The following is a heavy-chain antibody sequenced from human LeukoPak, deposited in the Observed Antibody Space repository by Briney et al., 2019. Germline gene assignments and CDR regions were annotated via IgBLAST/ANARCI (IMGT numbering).Heavy chain of an antibody. CDR2: VWYDGSNI. CDR1: GFTFSTYG. Sequence: GRSLRLSCAASGFTFSTYGMHWVRQAPGKGLEWVAVVWYDGSNIPYVDSVKGRFTISRDNSKSTLYLQMNSLTAEDTAVYYCTRGASAGAFDIWGQGTMVTVSS. V-gene: IGHV3-33*01. J-gene: IGHJ3*02. CDR3: TRGASAGAFDI. D-gene: IGHD6-13*01.